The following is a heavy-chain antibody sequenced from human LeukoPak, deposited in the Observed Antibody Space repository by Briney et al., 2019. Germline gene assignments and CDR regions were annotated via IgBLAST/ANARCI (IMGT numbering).Heavy chain of an antibody. J-gene: IGHJ4*02. Sequence: PSETLSLTCAVYGGSFSGFYWSWIRHVPGKGLEWIGEINYTGSTSYNPSLKSRVTISVDTSKNQFSLKLSSVTAADTAVYYCARLIAAAETFDYWGQGTLVTVSS. CDR3: ARLIAAAETFDY. CDR1: GGSFSGFY. V-gene: IGHV4-34*01. D-gene: IGHD6-13*01. CDR2: INYTGST.